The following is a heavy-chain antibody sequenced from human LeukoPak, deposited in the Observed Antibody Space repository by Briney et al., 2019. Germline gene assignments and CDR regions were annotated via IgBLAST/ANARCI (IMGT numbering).Heavy chain of an antibody. CDR1: GFTFSTYA. V-gene: IGHV3-23*01. CDR3: AKDKGAVTGTFDY. Sequence: GGSLRLSCAASGFTFSTYAMSWVRQAPGKGLEGVSGLTGGGGTSYADSVKGRFTISRDNSKNTLYLQMNSLRAEDTAVYYCAKDKGAVTGTFDYWGQGTLVTVSS. D-gene: IGHD1-14*01. J-gene: IGHJ4*02. CDR2: LTGGGGT.